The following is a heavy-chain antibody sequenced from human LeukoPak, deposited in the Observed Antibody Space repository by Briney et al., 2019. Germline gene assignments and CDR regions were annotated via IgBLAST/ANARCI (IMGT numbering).Heavy chain of an antibody. Sequence: PGGSLRLSCAASGFTFSSYAMNWVRQAPGKGLEWISYISDSSTTIYYADSVKGRSTTSRDNAKNSLHLQMNSLRVEDTAVYYCVRDQGAPDYWGQGTLVTVSS. J-gene: IGHJ4*02. CDR2: ISDSSTTI. D-gene: IGHD1-26*01. V-gene: IGHV3-48*01. CDR3: VRDQGAPDY. CDR1: GFTFSSYA.